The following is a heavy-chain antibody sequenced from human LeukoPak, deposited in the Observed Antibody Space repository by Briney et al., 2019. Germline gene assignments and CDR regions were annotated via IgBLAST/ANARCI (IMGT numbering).Heavy chain of an antibody. J-gene: IGHJ3*02. CDR2: IFTSGRT. D-gene: IGHD3-10*01. V-gene: IGHV4-61*02. Sequence: SETLSLTCTVSGGSISSGSYYWSWIRQPAGKGLELIGRIFTSGRTNYNPSLKSRVTISLDTSKNQFSLKLSSVTAADTAVYYCARNEYYGSGSYYGAFDIWGQGTMVTVSS. CDR1: GGSISSGSYY. CDR3: ARNEYYGSGSYYGAFDI.